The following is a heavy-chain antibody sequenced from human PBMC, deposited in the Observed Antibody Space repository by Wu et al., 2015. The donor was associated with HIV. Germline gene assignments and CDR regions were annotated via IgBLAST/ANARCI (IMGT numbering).Heavy chain of an antibody. CDR1: GYTFTGYY. CDR3: ARGEIQLWLPVYY. Sequence: VRLVQSGAEMMKPGATLKVSCKTSGYTFTGYYMHWVRQAPGQGLEWMGWINPNSGGTNYAQKFQGRVTMTRDTSISTAYMELSRLRSDDTAVYYCARGEIQLWLPVYYWGQGTLVTVSS. V-gene: IGHV1-2*02. J-gene: IGHJ4*02. CDR2: INPNSGGT. D-gene: IGHD5-18*01.